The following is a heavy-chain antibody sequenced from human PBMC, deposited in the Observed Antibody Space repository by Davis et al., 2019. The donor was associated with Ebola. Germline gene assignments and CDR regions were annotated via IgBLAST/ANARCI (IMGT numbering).Heavy chain of an antibody. V-gene: IGHV4-34*01. J-gene: IGHJ6*02. Sequence: PSETLSLTCAVYGGSFSGYYWSWIRQPPGKGLEWIGEINHSGSTNYNPSLKSRVTISVDTSKNQFSLKLSSVTAADTAVYYCARGTWLRAGTSGYYYYYGMDAWGQGTTVTVSS. CDR2: INHSGST. CDR1: GGSFSGYY. D-gene: IGHD1-7*01. CDR3: ARGTWLRAGTSGYYYYYGMDA.